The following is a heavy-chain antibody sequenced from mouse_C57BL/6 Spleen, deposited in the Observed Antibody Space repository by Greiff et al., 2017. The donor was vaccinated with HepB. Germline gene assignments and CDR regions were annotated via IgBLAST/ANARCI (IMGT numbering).Heavy chain of an antibody. J-gene: IGHJ3*01. Sequence: VQLKQSGAELVRPGASVKLSCTASGFNIKDDYMHWVKQRPEQGLEWIGWIDPENGDTEYASKFQGKATITADTSSNTAYLQLSSLTSEDTAVYYCTHYYGSSSFAYWGQGTLVTVSA. CDR1: GFNIKDDY. CDR2: IDPENGDT. D-gene: IGHD1-1*01. CDR3: THYYGSSSFAY. V-gene: IGHV14-4*01.